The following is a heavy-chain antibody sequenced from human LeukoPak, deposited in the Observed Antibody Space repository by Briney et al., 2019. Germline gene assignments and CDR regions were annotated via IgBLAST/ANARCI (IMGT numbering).Heavy chain of an antibody. Sequence: SETLSLTCAVYGGSFSGYYWSWIRQPPGKGLEWIGEINHSGSTNYNPSLKSRVTMSLDTSKNQFSLKLSSVTAADTAVYYCTRSLPAAMFSLDYWGQGTLVTVSS. CDR3: TRSLPAAMFSLDY. D-gene: IGHD2-2*01. CDR2: INHSGST. CDR1: GGSFSGYY. J-gene: IGHJ4*02. V-gene: IGHV4-34*01.